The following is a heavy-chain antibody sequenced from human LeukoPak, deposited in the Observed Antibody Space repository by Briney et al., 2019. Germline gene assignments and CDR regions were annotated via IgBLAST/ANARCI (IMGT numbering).Heavy chain of an antibody. J-gene: IGHJ6*03. V-gene: IGHV3-23*01. CDR2: ISGSGGST. D-gene: IGHD6-13*01. Sequence: PGGSLRLSCATSGITFSRYWMTWVRQAPGKGLEWVSAISGSGGSTYYAESVKGRFTISRDNAKNSLYLQMNSLRAEDTAVYYCARDPISSSWITGPYYYYYMDVWGKGTTVTVSS. CDR1: GITFSRYW. CDR3: ARDPISSSWITGPYYYYYMDV.